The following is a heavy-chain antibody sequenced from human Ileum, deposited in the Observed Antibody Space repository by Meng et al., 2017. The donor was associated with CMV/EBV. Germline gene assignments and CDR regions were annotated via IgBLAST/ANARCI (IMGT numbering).Heavy chain of an antibody. Sequence: QGHLQGSGPGLVKPPGTLPLACRVSGVSISNYYWTWIRQPAGKGLEFIGRVSPGGIEYNPSLMSRVTMSLDTSRNQLSLNLNSVTAADTAVYYCARAAARGVPVDYWGQGILVTGSS. D-gene: IGHD3-10*01. CDR2: VSPGGI. J-gene: IGHJ4*02. V-gene: IGHV4-4*07. CDR1: GVSISNYY. CDR3: ARAAARGVPVDY.